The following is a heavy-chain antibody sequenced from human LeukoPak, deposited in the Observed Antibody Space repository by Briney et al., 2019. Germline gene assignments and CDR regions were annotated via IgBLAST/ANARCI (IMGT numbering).Heavy chain of an antibody. CDR2: INPSSGST. V-gene: IGHV1-46*01. CDR1: GYTFSSYY. D-gene: IGHD5-12*01. CDR3: ARYLGYSGYDEAFDF. J-gene: IGHJ3*01. Sequence: ASVKVSCKASGYTFSSYYMHWGRQAPGQGLEWMGIINPSSGSTSYPQKFQGRVTMTRDTATSTVYMELSSLRSEDAAVYYCARYLGYSGYDEAFDFWGQGTMVTVSS.